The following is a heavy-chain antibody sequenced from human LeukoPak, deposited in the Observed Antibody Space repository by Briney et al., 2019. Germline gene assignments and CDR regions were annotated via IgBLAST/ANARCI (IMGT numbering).Heavy chain of an antibody. CDR3: ARDCGYYDSSGYYSAGYYYYMDV. D-gene: IGHD3-22*01. CDR1: GYTFTSYG. V-gene: IGHV1-2*02. CDR2: INPNSGGT. Sequence: ASVKVSCKASGYTFTSYGISWVRQAPGQGLEWMGWINPNSGGTNYAQKFQGRVTMTRDTSISTAYMELSRLRSDDTAVYYCARDCGYYDSSGYYSAGYYYYMDVWGKGTTVTVSS. J-gene: IGHJ6*03.